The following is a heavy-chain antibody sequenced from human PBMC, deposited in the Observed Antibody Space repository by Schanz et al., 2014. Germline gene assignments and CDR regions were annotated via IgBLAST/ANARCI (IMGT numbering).Heavy chain of an antibody. V-gene: IGHV3-48*04. CDR3: ARGLRPFAELSAY. J-gene: IGHJ4*02. D-gene: IGHD3-10*01. CDR1: GFIFSNYG. Sequence: VQLVESGGGVVQPGGSLRLSCAASGFIFSNYGMHWVRQAPGKGLEWVSYICSSGNTIYYADSVKGRFTISRDNAKNSLYLQMNSLRAEDTAVYYCARGLRPFAELSAYWGQGTLXTVSS. CDR2: ICSSGNTI.